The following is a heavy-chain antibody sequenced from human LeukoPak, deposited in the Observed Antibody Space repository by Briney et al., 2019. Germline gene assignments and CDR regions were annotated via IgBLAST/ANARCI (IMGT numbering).Heavy chain of an antibody. V-gene: IGHV3-23*01. CDR3: AKDDAWLQYGN. Sequence: PAGSLRLSCAAPGFTFSSHGMNWVRQAPGNGLHWVSGISPNGVITYYADSVKGRFTISRDNSKGTVYLQMNSLRPEDTAVYYCAKDDAWLQYGNWGRGTLVTVSS. CDR1: GFTFSSHG. D-gene: IGHD5-24*01. J-gene: IGHJ4*02. CDR2: ISPNGVIT.